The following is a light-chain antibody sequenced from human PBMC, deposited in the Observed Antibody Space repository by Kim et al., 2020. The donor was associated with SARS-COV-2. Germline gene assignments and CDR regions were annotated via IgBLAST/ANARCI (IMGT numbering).Light chain of an antibody. CDR1: NIGSTS. CDR2: YDS. J-gene: IGLJ3*02. V-gene: IGLV3-21*04. CDR3: QVWDTSDHWV. Sequence: VAPGKTARITCGGNNIGSTSAHPYQEKPGQAPILAIYYDSDRPSGIPERFSGSASGNTATLTISRVETGDEAHYYCQVWDTSDHWVFGGGTQLTFL.